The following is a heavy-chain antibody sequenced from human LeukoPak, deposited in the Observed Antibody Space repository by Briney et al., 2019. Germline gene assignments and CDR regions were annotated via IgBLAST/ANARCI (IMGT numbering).Heavy chain of an antibody. D-gene: IGHD2-2*01. J-gene: IGHJ6*03. CDR1: GYTFTSYG. V-gene: IGHV1-18*01. CDR2: ISAYNGNT. CDR3: ARDLSSEYCSSTSCYFGYYYYMDV. Sequence: ASVKVSCKASGYTFTSYGISWVRQAPGQGLEWMGWISAYNGNTNYAQKLQGRVTMTTDTSTSTAYMELRSLRSDDTAVYYCARDLSSEYCSSTSCYFGYYYYMDVWGKGTTVTVSS.